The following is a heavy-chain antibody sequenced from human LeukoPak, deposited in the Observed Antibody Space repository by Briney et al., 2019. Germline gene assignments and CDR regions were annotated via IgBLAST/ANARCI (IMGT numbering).Heavy chain of an antibody. D-gene: IGHD3-22*01. CDR2: IGRTGNTI. CDR3: AREDYDSGSSFDY. V-gene: IGHV3-48*03. CDR1: GFTFNTFE. Sequence: PGGSLRPSCAASGFTFNTFEMNWVRQAPGKGLEWISYIGRTGNTIYYADSVRGRFTISRDNAKNSVYLQMNSLRVEDTAVYYCAREDYDSGSSFDYWGQGTLVTVSS. J-gene: IGHJ4*02.